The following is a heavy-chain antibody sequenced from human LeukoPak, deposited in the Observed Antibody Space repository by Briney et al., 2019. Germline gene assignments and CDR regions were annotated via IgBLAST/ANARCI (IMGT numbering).Heavy chain of an antibody. V-gene: IGHV3-23*01. J-gene: IGHJ4*02. D-gene: IGHD6-19*01. CDR3: AKGVGSSGWYYFDY. CDR1: GFTFSSYA. CDR2: ISGSGDST. Sequence: PGGSLRLSCAASGFTFSSYAMSWVRQAPGKGLEWVSGISGSGDSTYYADSVKGRFTISRDNSKNTLYLQMNSLRADDTAVYYCAKGVGSSGWYYFDYWGQGTLVTVSS.